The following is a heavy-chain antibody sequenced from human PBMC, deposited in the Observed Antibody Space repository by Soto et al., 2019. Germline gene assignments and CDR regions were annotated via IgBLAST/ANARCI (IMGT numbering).Heavy chain of an antibody. J-gene: IGHJ4*02. CDR1: GYTFTSYG. V-gene: IGHV1-18*04. CDR2: ISAYNGNT. D-gene: IGHD3-22*01. CDR3: ARDVPYYYDSSGPGDY. Sequence: GASVKVSCKASGYTFTSYGISWVRQAPGQGLEWMGWISAYNGNTNYAQKLQGRVTMTTDTSTSTAYMELRSLRSDDTAVYYCARDVPYYYDSSGPGDYWGQGTLVTVS.